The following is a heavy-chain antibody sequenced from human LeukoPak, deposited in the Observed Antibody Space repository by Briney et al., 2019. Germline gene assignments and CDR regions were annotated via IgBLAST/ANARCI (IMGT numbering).Heavy chain of an antibody. V-gene: IGHV3-33*01. Sequence: GGSLRLSRAASGFTFSSYGMHWVRQAPGKGLEWVAVIWYDGSSKYYADSVKGRFTISRDNSKNTLYLQMNSLRAEDTAVYYCARKSEGNSGYVRFWGQGTLVTVSS. D-gene: IGHD5-12*01. J-gene: IGHJ4*02. CDR2: IWYDGSSK. CDR3: ARKSEGNSGYVRF. CDR1: GFTFSSYG.